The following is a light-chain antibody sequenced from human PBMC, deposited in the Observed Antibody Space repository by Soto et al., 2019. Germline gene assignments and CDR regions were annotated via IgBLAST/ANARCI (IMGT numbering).Light chain of an antibody. CDR3: QQYDNLPLT. V-gene: IGKV1-33*01. J-gene: IGKJ3*01. CDR2: DVS. CDR1: QDINNC. Sequence: DIQMTQTPSSLSASVGDRVTITCQASQDINNCLNWYHQKPGKAPKLLIYDVSNLKTGVPSRFRGSGSGTHFTFTISSLQPEDTATYYCQQYDNLPLTFGPGTKVEI.